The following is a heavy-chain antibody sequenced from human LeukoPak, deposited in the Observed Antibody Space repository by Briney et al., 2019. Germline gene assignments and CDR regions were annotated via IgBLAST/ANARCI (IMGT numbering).Heavy chain of an antibody. Sequence: PSETLSLTCTVPGGSISSSSYYWGWIRQPPGKGLEWIGSIYYSGSTYYNPSLKSRVTISVDTSKNQFSLKLSSVTAADTAVYYCARLIAVAGEGGYFDYWGQGTLVTVSS. CDR3: ARLIAVAGEGGYFDY. J-gene: IGHJ4*02. D-gene: IGHD6-19*01. CDR1: GGSISSSSYY. CDR2: IYYSGST. V-gene: IGHV4-39*01.